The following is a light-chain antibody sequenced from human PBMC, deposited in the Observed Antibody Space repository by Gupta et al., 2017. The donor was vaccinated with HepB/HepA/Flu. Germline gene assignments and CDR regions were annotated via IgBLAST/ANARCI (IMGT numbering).Light chain of an antibody. V-gene: IGKV3D-15*01. CDR1: QSVITD. CDR3: QQYNNWFPIT. J-gene: IGKJ5*01. Sequence: EIVMTQSPATLSVSPGEKVILSCRASQSVITDLAWYQRKAGQAPRLLIYGASTRATDIPARFSGSGSGTELTRTISSLQSEHFAVYYCQQYNNWFPITFGLGPRLAIK. CDR2: GAS.